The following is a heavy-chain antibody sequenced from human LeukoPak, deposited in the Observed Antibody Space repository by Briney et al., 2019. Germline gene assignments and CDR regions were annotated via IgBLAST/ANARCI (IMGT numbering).Heavy chain of an antibody. J-gene: IGHJ4*02. D-gene: IGHD5/OR15-5a*01. CDR1: GFTFRIYW. CDR3: ASSVGGFFDY. CDR2: IKQDGSEK. Sequence: PGGSLRLSCAASGFTFRIYWMSWVRQAPGKGLEWVANIKQDGSEKYYVDSVRGRFTLSRDNAKNSLYLQMDSLRAEDTAVYYCASSVGGFFDYWGQGNLVTVPS. V-gene: IGHV3-7*01.